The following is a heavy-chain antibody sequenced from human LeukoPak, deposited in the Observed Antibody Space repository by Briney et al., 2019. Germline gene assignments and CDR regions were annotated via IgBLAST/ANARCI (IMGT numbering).Heavy chain of an antibody. CDR1: GGSISSSSYY. CDR2: IYYSGST. V-gene: IGHV4-39*01. J-gene: IGHJ4*02. Sequence: PSETLSLTCTVSGGSISSSSYYWGWIRQPPGKGLEWIGSIYYSGSTYYNPSLKSRVTISVDTSKNQFSPKLSSVTAADTAVYYCARRDGSGSYSLYYFDYWGQGTLVTVSS. D-gene: IGHD3-10*01. CDR3: ARRDGSGSYSLYYFDY.